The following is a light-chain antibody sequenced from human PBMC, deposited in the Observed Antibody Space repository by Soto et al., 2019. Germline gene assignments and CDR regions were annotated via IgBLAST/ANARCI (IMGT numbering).Light chain of an antibody. V-gene: IGKV3-11*01. Sequence: EIVLTQSPATLSLSPGERATLSCRASQSVSSCLAWYQQKPGQAPRLLIYDASNRATGIPARFSGSGSGTDFTLPISSLEPEDVAVYYGQQRSNWLTFGGGTKVEIK. CDR2: DAS. CDR3: QQRSNWLT. CDR1: QSVSSC. J-gene: IGKJ4*01.